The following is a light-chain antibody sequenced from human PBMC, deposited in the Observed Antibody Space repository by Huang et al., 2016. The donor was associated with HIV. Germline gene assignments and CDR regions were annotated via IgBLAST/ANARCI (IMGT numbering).Light chain of an antibody. Sequence: ENVLTQSQGTLSGSPEERATRSCRASPRVSRSYLAWVQQNPGQAPRLLIDGASSRATGIPDRFSGSGSGTDFSLTISRLEPEDFAVYYCQQYGRSPIFTFGPGTKVDIK. V-gene: IGKV3-20*01. CDR1: PRVSRSY. J-gene: IGKJ3*01. CDR3: QQYGRSPIFT. CDR2: GAS.